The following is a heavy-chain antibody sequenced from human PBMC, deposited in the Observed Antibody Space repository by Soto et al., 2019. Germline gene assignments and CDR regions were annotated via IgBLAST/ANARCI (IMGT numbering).Heavy chain of an antibody. V-gene: IGHV1-69*13. Sequence: SVKVSCKASGGTFSSYAISWVRQAPGQGLEWMGGIIPIFGTANYAQKFQGRVTITADESTSTAYMELSSLRSEDTAVYYCASNYDFWSGQLGEDYYYYYYGMDVWGQGTTVTVSS. CDR1: GGTFSSYA. CDR3: ASNYDFWSGQLGEDYYYYYYGMDV. CDR2: IIPIFGTA. D-gene: IGHD3-3*01. J-gene: IGHJ6*02.